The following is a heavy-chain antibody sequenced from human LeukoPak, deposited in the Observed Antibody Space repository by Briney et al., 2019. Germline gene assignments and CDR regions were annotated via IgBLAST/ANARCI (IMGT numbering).Heavy chain of an antibody. Sequence: GGSLRLSCAASGFTFSSYRMHWVRQAPGKGLVWVSRINSDGSSTDYADSVKGRFTISRDNAKNTLYLQMNSLRAEDTAVYYCARIRYSNGWYYFDYWGQGTLVTVSS. CDR3: ARIRYSNGWYYFDY. CDR2: INSDGSST. D-gene: IGHD6-19*01. CDR1: GFTFSSYR. J-gene: IGHJ4*02. V-gene: IGHV3-74*01.